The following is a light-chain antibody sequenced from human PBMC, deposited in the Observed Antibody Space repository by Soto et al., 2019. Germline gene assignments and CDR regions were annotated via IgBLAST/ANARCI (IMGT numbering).Light chain of an antibody. Sequence: DIQMTQSPSTLSASVGYRFIITCRASESISNWLAWYQQKPGKAPNLLIYKASSLKSGVPLRFSGSGSGTEFTLTINSLQPDDFATYYCQQYDTYWTFGQGTKVDIK. CDR1: ESISNW. J-gene: IGKJ1*01. CDR2: KAS. CDR3: QQYDTYWT. V-gene: IGKV1-5*03.